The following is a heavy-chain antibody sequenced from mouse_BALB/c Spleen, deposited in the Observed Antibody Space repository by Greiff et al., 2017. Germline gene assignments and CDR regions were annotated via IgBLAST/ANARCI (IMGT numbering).Heavy chain of an antibody. CDR2: ISSGGST. CDR1: GFTFSSYA. J-gene: IGHJ4*01. V-gene: IGHV5-6-5*01. CDR3: ARGYGSSYPYAMDY. D-gene: IGHD1-1*01. Sequence: DVKLVESGGGLVKPGGSLKLSCAASGFTFSSYAMSWVRQTPEKRLEWVASISSGGSTYYPDSVKGRFTISRDNARNILYLQMSSLRSEDTAMYYCARGYGSSYPYAMDYWGQGTSVTVSS.